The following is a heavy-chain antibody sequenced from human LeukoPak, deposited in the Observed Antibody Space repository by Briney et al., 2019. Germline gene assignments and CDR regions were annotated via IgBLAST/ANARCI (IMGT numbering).Heavy chain of an antibody. CDR1: EDSISSYY. CDR2: IFYSGNT. J-gene: IGHJ5*02. CDR3: ARRIAARRFWFDP. D-gene: IGHD6-6*01. V-gene: IGHV4-59*08. Sequence: SETLSLTCTVSEDSISSYYWSWIRQSPGRGLEWIGYIFYSGNTNYNPSLKSRVSMSVDTSKNQFSLKLSSVTAADTAVYYCARRIAARRFWFDPWGQGTLVTVSS.